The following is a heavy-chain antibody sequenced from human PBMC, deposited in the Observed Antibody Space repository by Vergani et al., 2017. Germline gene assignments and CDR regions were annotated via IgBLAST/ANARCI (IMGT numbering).Heavy chain of an antibody. CDR1: GFRFSDYG. CDR2: ISYDGDTT. Sequence: HVQMVESGGGVVQPGRSLRLSCAVSGFRFSDYGMHWVRQAPGRGLEWVALISYDGDTTYYEDSLKGRFTIPRDNSKNTLFLQMHSLRVEDTALYYCAKFPLNITTPDRGDFWGQGSLVTVSS. J-gene: IGHJ4*02. V-gene: IGHV3-30*18. CDR3: AKFPLNITTPDRGDF. D-gene: IGHD1-1*01.